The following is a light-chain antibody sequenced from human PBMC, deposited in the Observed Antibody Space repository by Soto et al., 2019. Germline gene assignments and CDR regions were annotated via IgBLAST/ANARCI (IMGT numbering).Light chain of an antibody. CDR3: QQYGRSLVT. Sequence: EIVLTPSPGTLSLSPGERATLSCRASQSVSSSYLAWYQQKPGQAPRLLIYGASSRATGIPDRFSGSGSGTDFTLTISRLEPEDFAVYYCQQYGRSLVTFGQGTKVDIK. V-gene: IGKV3-20*01. CDR2: GAS. CDR1: QSVSSSY. J-gene: IGKJ1*01.